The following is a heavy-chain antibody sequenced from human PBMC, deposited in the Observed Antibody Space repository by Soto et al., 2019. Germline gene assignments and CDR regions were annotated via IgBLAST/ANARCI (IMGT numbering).Heavy chain of an antibody. D-gene: IGHD5-12*01. CDR2: IIPILGIA. CDR3: ARGMVATGSDY. Sequence: QVQLVQSGAEVKKPGSSVKVSCKASGGTFSSYTISWVRQAPGQGLEWMGRIIPILGIANYAQKFQGRVPITPVKSTSTDYMELSSLRSEDTAVYYCARGMVATGSDYWGQGTLVTVSS. CDR1: GGTFSSYT. J-gene: IGHJ4*02. V-gene: IGHV1-69*02.